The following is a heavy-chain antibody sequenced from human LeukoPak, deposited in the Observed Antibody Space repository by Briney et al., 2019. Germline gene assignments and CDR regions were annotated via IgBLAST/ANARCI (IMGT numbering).Heavy chain of an antibody. CDR1: GFTFSDAW. CDR3: ARGGGYTVTTGTPLDY. Sequence: GGSLRLSCAASGFTFSDAWMSWVRQAPGKGLEWVSVIYIGGSTYYADSVKGRFTISRDNSKNTLYLQMNSLRAEDTAVYYCARGGGYTVTTGTPLDYWGQGTLVTVSS. J-gene: IGHJ4*02. CDR2: IYIGGST. D-gene: IGHD4-17*01. V-gene: IGHV3-53*01.